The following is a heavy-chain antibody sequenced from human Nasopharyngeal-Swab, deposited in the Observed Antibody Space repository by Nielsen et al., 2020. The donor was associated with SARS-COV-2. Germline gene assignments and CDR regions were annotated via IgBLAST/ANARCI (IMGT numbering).Heavy chain of an antibody. CDR1: GFTFGDYA. Sequence: GGSLRLSCTASGFTFGDYAMSWVRQAPGKGLEWVGLIRSKAYGGTTEYAASVKGRFTISRDDSKSIAYLQMNSLKTEDTAVYYCTRGCDTFDYWGQGTLVTVSS. CDR2: IRSKAYGGTT. J-gene: IGHJ4*02. D-gene: IGHD2-21*01. CDR3: TRGCDTFDY. V-gene: IGHV3-49*04.